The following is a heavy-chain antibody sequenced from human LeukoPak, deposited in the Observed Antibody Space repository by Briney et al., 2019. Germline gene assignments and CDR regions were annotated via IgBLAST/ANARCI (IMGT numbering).Heavy chain of an antibody. Sequence: GGSLRLSCAAYGFTSSSYTMSWVRQAPGKGLVWVSTITTSDGNTYYADSVKGRLTVSRDNSKNTLFLQMNSLRAEDTAVYYCAKDGGLWVSAHWGDSWGRGTLVTVSS. V-gene: IGHV3-23*01. CDR1: GFTSSSYT. CDR2: ITTSDGNT. J-gene: IGHJ4*02. D-gene: IGHD7-27*01. CDR3: AKDGGLWVSAHWGDS.